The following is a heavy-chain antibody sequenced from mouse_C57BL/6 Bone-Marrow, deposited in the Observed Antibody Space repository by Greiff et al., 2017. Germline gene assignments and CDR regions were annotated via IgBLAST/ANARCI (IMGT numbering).Heavy chain of an antibody. CDR2: IRNKANNPAT. CDR1: GFTFSDAW. V-gene: IGHV6-6*01. D-gene: IGHD3-2*02. J-gene: IGHJ4*01. Sequence: EVKLVESGGGLVQPGGSMQLSCAASGFTFSDAWMDWVRQSPEKGLEWVAEIRNKANNPATYYAESVKGRFTISRDDSKSSVYLQMNSLRAEDTGIYYWRQLRPYYYAMDYWGQGTSVTVAS. CDR3: RQLRPYYYAMDY.